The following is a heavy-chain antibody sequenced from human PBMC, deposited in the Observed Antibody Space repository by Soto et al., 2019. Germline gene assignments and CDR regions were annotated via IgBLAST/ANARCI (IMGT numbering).Heavy chain of an antibody. V-gene: IGHV4-34*01. CDR3: ARKDSYDYVWGSYRS. J-gene: IGHJ4*02. CDR2: INHSGST. D-gene: IGHD3-16*02. Sequence: SETLSLTCAVYGGSFSGYYWSWIRQPPGKGLEWIGEINHSGSTNYNPSLKSRVTISVDTSKNQFSLKLSSVTAADTAVYYCARKDSYDYVWGSYRSWGQGTLGTVSS. CDR1: GGSFSGYY.